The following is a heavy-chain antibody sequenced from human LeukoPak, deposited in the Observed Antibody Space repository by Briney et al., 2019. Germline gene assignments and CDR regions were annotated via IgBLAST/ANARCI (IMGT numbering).Heavy chain of an antibody. D-gene: IGHD2-2*01. CDR1: GFTFSSYG. V-gene: IGHV3-23*01. Sequence: GGSLRLSCAASGFTFSSYGMSWVRQAPGKGLEWVSAISASGGTTYYADSVKGRFTISRDNSENPLFLQMNSLRAEDMAVYYCAKEPREYCSSTSCPNWFDLWGQGTLVTVSS. J-gene: IGHJ5*02. CDR3: AKEPREYCSSTSCPNWFDL. CDR2: ISASGGTT.